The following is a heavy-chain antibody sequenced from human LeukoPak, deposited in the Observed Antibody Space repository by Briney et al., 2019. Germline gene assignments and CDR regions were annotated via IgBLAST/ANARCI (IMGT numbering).Heavy chain of an antibody. J-gene: IGHJ5*02. CDR1: GGSISSYY. V-gene: IGHV4-59*12. CDR3: ATTPAIAAAGTVWFDP. Sequence: PSETLSLTCTVSGGSISSYYCSWIRQPPGKGLEWIGYIYYSGSTNYNPSLKSRVTISVDTSKNQFSLKLSSVTAADTAVYYCATTPAIAAAGTVWFDPWGQGTLVTVSS. D-gene: IGHD6-13*01. CDR2: IYYSGST.